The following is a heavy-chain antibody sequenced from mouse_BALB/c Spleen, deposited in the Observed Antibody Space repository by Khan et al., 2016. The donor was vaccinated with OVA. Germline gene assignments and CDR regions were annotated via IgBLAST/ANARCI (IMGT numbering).Heavy chain of an antibody. Sequence: VQLQQSGTVLARPGASVKMSCKASGYSFTSYLIYWVKQRPGQGLEWIGGIYPGNSDTSYNQKFKDKATLTAGTSASTAYMQLSSLTTEDSAVYYGARGGDSSVAHWGQGTLVTVSA. CDR1: GYSFTSYL. J-gene: IGHJ3*01. CDR2: IYPGNSDT. D-gene: IGHD1-3*01. CDR3: ARGGDSSVAH. V-gene: IGHV1-5*01.